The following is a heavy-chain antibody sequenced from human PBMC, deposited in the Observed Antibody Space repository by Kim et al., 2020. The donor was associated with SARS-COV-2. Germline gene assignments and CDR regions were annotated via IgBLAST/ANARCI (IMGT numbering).Heavy chain of an antibody. Sequence: ASVKVSCKASGYTFTSYGISWVRQAPGQGLEWMGWISAYNGNTNYAQKLQGRVTMTTDTSTSTAYMELRSLRSDDTAVYYCARYSSSWFGVEDTAMVLYYYYGMDVWGQGTTVTVSS. V-gene: IGHV1-18*01. CDR1: GYTFTSYG. CDR2: ISAYNGNT. CDR3: ARYSSSWFGVEDTAMVLYYYYGMDV. J-gene: IGHJ6*02. D-gene: IGHD5-18*01.